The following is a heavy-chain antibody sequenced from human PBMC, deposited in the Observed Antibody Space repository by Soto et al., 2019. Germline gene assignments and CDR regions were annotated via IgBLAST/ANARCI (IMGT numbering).Heavy chain of an antibody. CDR1: GYTFTSYA. D-gene: IGHD6-13*01. CDR2: INAGNGNT. CDR3: ARGLVSSSWRKIDY. Sequence: ASVKVSCKASGYTFTSYAMHWVRQAPGQRLEWMGWINAGNGNTKYSQKFQGRVTITRDTSARTAYMELSSLRSEDTAVYYCARGLVSSSWRKIDYWGQGTLVTVSS. V-gene: IGHV1-3*01. J-gene: IGHJ4*02.